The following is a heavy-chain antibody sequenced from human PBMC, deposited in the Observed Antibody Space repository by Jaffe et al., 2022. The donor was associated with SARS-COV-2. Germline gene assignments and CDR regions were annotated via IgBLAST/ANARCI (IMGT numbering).Heavy chain of an antibody. Sequence: EVQLAQSGADVKKPGESLKISCKGSGYRFSDYWIGWVRQTPGKGLEWMGVIYPGDSDTRYSPTFQGQVTISADKSITTAYLEWSSLRASDIGVYYCVRHGYDFWNGADYLFYGLDVWGQGTTVTVSS. CDR2: IYPGDSDT. CDR3: VRHGYDFWNGADYLFYGLDV. CDR1: GYRFSDYW. D-gene: IGHD3-3*01. J-gene: IGHJ6*02. V-gene: IGHV5-51*01.